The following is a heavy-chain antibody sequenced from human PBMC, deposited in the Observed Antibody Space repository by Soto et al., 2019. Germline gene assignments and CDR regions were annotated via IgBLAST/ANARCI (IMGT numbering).Heavy chain of an antibody. D-gene: IGHD6-13*01. V-gene: IGHV3-11*05. CDR1: GFTFSDYY. J-gene: IGHJ2*01. CDR3: ARIIAAAVVRRYFDL. CDR2: INSSSTYT. Sequence: QVQLVESGGGLVKPGGSLRLSCAASGFTFSDYYMSWIRRAPGKGQAWVSYINSSSTYTNYADSVKGRFTISRDNAKNSLYLQMNSLRAEDTAVYYCARIIAAAVVRRYFDLWGRGTLVTVSS.